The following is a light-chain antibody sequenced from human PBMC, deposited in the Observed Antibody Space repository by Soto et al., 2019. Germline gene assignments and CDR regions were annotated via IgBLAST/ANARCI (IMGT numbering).Light chain of an antibody. Sequence: QSVLTQPASVSGSPGQSITISCTGTSSDVGGYNYVSWYQQHPGKVPKLMIYAVTDRPSGVSSRFSGSKSGNTASLTISGLQAEDEADYYCSSYTSSSTLFGSGPKAAVL. CDR2: AVT. V-gene: IGLV2-14*01. J-gene: IGLJ1*01. CDR3: SSYTSSSTL. CDR1: SSDVGGYNY.